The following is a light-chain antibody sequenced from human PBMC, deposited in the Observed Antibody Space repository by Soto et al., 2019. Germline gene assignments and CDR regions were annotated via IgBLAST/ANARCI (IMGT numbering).Light chain of an antibody. Sequence: QAVVTQPPSVSGAPGQRVTISCTGSSSNIGAGYDVHWYQQLPGTAPKLLIYRNSNRPSGVPDRFSGSKSGTSASLAITGLQAEDEADYYCQSYDSSLSALFGGGTKLTVL. J-gene: IGLJ2*01. CDR3: QSYDSSLSAL. V-gene: IGLV1-40*01. CDR2: RNS. CDR1: SSNIGAGYD.